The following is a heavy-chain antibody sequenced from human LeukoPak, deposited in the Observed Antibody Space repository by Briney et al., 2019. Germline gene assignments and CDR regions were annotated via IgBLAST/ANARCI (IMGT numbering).Heavy chain of an antibody. V-gene: IGHV3-9*01. CDR1: GFTFNEYA. D-gene: IGHD3-22*01. CDR3: VKGSRTDYYDSSGFCDY. J-gene: IGHJ4*02. CDR2: ISWNSGSI. Sequence: PGRSLRLSCAASGFTFNEYAMHWVRQAPGKGLEWVSGISWNSGSIAYADSVRGRFTISRDNAKKSLFLQMNSLRAEDTALYYCVKGSRTDYYDSSGFCDYWGQGTLVTVSS.